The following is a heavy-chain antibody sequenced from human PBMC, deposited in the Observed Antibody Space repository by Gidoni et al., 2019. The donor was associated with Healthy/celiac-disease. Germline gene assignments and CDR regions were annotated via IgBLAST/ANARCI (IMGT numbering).Heavy chain of an antibody. CDR2: MYYSWST. V-gene: IGHV4-39*01. D-gene: IGHD1-26*01. CDR3: ARLSIFPIVGDTPGIGVGWFDP. Sequence: QPQLQESGPGLVKPSETLSPRRHVSGCPLSSSSYYWGWTRQPPGKGLEWIGSMYYSWSTYYNPSLKSRVTISVDTSKNQFSLKLTSVTAADTAVYYCARLSIFPIVGDTPGIGVGWFDPWGQGTLVTVSS. J-gene: IGHJ5*02. CDR1: GCPLSSSSYY.